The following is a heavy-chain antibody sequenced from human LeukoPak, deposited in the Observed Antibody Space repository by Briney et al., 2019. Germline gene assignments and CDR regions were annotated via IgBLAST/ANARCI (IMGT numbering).Heavy chain of an antibody. D-gene: IGHD5-24*01. J-gene: IGHJ3*02. Sequence: ASVNVSCKASGYTFTDYYIHWVRQAPGQGLEWMGWINPNSGGTNYAQKFQGRVTMTRDMSTSTVYMELSSLRSEDTAVYYCARVRDGYNDAFDIWGQGTMVTVSS. CDR1: GYTFTDYY. CDR3: ARVRDGYNDAFDI. CDR2: INPNSGGT. V-gene: IGHV1-2*02.